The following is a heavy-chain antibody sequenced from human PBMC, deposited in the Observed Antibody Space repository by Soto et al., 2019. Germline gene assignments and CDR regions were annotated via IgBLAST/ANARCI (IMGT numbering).Heavy chain of an antibody. J-gene: IGHJ6*02. CDR2: IIPIFGTA. Sequence: SVKVSCKASGGTFSSYAISWVRQAPGQGLEWMGGIIPIFGTANYAQKFQGRVTITADKSTSTAYMELSSPRSEDTAVYYCARDLVTIFGVAPSYYGMDVWGQGTTVTVSS. D-gene: IGHD3-3*01. CDR3: ARDLVTIFGVAPSYYGMDV. V-gene: IGHV1-69*06. CDR1: GGTFSSYA.